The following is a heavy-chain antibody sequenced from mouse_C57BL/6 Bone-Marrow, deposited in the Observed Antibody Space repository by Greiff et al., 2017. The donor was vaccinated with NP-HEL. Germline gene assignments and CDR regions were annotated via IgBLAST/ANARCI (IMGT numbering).Heavy chain of an antibody. Sequence: VQLQQSVAELVRPGASVKLSCTASGFTIKNTYMHWVKQRPEQGLEWIGRIDPANGNTKYAPKFQGKATITADTSSNTAYLQLSSLTSEDTAIYYCANWDDFDYWGQGTTLTVSS. CDR2: IDPANGNT. D-gene: IGHD4-1*01. CDR1: GFTIKNTY. J-gene: IGHJ2*01. CDR3: ANWDDFDY. V-gene: IGHV14-3*01.